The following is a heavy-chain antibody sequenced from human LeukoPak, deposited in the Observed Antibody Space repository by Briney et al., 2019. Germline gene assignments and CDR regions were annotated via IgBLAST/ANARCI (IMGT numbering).Heavy chain of an antibody. CDR1: GFTFSTYA. CDR2: ISDSGGST. D-gene: IGHD3-10*01. J-gene: IGHJ5*02. V-gene: IGHV3-23*01. Sequence: PGGSLRLSCAASGFTFSTYAMTWVRQAPGKGLEWVSGISDSGGSTYYADSVKGRFTISRDNSKNTLYLQMNSLRAEDTAVYYCAKGFRGSGSYGWFDPWGQGTLVTVSS. CDR3: AKGFRGSGSYGWFDP.